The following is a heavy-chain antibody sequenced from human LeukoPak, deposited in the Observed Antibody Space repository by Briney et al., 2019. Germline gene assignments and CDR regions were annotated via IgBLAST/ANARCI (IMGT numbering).Heavy chain of an antibody. CDR3: ARDSSWEYYFDY. Sequence: KPGGSLRLSCAASGFTFCSYSMNWVRQAPGKGLEWVSSISSSSSYIYYADSVKGRFTISRDNAKNSLYLQMNSLRAEDTAVYYCARDSSWEYYFDYWGQGTLVTVSS. V-gene: IGHV3-21*01. CDR2: ISSSSSYI. J-gene: IGHJ4*02. CDR1: GFTFCSYS. D-gene: IGHD6-13*01.